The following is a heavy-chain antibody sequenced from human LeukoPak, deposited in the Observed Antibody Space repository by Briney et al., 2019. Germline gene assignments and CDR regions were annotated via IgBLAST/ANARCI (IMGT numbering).Heavy chain of an antibody. CDR1: GFTVSSNY. J-gene: IGHJ4*02. V-gene: IGHV3-66*02. D-gene: IGHD2-2*02. CDR2: IYSGGNT. Sequence: PGGSLRLSCAVSGFTVSSNYMSWVRQAPGKGLEWVSVIYSGGNTYYAASVKGRFTVSRDNSKNTVYLQMDSLRPEDTAVYYCARDPGYCSGTGCYTLYWGQGTLVTVSS. CDR3: ARDPGYCSGTGCYTLY.